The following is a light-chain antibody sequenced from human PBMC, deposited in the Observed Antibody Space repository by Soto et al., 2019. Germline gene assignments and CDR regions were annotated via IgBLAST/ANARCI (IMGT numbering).Light chain of an antibody. CDR1: QSLAHSDGNTY. Sequence: DVVMTQAPLSSPVTLGQPASLSCRSSQSLAHSDGNTYLSWLQQRPGQPPRLLIYKVSNRLSGVPDRFSASGAETDFTLKISRVEAEDVGLYYCMQATHFPRTFGQGTKVEIK. V-gene: IGKV2-24*01. J-gene: IGKJ1*01. CDR2: KVS. CDR3: MQATHFPRT.